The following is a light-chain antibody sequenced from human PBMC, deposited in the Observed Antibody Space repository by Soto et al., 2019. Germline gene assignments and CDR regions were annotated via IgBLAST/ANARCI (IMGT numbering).Light chain of an antibody. CDR1: QGISSS. J-gene: IGKJ1*01. CDR3: QQAKNFPWT. CDR2: AAS. V-gene: IGKV1-12*01. Sequence: DIQMAQSPSSVSASVGDRVTNTCRASQGISSSLAWYQQRPGKAPKLLIYAASNLQNEVPSRFSGSGSGTDFTLTISSLQPEDFATYYCQQAKNFPWTFGQGTRVEIK.